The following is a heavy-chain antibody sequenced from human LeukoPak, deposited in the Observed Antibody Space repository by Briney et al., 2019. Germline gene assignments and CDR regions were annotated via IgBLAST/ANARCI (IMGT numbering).Heavy chain of an antibody. V-gene: IGHV3-21*01. Sequence: GGSLRLSCAASGFTFSSYSMNWVRQAPGKGLEWVSSISSSSSYIYYADSVKGRFTISRDNAKNSLYLQMNSLRDEDTAVYYCASLDIVVVPAAIRNWFDPWGQGTLVTVSS. CDR1: GFTFSSYS. CDR3: ASLDIVVVPAAIRNWFDP. J-gene: IGHJ5*02. CDR2: ISSSSSYI. D-gene: IGHD2-2*03.